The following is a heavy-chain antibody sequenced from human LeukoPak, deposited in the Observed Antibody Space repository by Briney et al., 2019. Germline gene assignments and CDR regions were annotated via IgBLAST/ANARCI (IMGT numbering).Heavy chain of an antibody. CDR1: GFTFSSYA. CDR3: ARFVGGYGDYFKD. V-gene: IGHV3-30-3*01. J-gene: IGHJ4*02. CDR2: ISYDGSNK. Sequence: PGGSLRLSCAASGFTFSSYAMHRVRQAPGKGLEWVAVISYDGSNKYYADSVKGRFPISRDNSRNTLYLQMNSLRPEDTAVYYCARFVGGYGDYFKDWGQGTLVTVSP. D-gene: IGHD5-12*01.